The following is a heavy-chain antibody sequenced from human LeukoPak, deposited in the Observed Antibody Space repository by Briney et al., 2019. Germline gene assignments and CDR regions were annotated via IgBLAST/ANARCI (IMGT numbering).Heavy chain of an antibody. CDR2: IHYSGST. J-gene: IGHJ2*01. CDR1: DSSISSSGYY. Sequence: PSEALSLTCTVSDSSISSSGYYWSWIRQHPGQSLEWIGDIHYSGSTYYNPSLKSRVVISIDTSENQFSLKVTSVSAADTAVYYCARSGINVVRGGRVWYFDLWGRGTLVTVSS. V-gene: IGHV4-31*03. D-gene: IGHD3-10*01. CDR3: ARSGINVVRGGRVWYFDL.